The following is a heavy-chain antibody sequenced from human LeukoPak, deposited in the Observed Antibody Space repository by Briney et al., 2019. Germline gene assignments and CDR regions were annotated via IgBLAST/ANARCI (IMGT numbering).Heavy chain of an antibody. J-gene: IGHJ4*02. V-gene: IGHV3-48*04. D-gene: IGHD1-26*01. CDR1: GFTFSSYG. CDR2: ISSSSSTI. Sequence: PGGSLRLSCAASGFTFSSYGMTWVRQAPGKGLEWVSYISSSSSTIYYADSVKGRFTISRDNAKNTVYLQMNSLRAEDTAVYFCARDRGSTEFDYWGQGTLVTVSS. CDR3: ARDRGSTEFDY.